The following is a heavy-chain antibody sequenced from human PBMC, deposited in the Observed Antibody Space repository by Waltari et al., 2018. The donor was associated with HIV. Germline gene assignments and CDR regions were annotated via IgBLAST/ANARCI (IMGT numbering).Heavy chain of an antibody. CDR3: ATEESVGSWNYFEY. CDR1: GFTLNHVG. V-gene: IGHV3-15*01. D-gene: IGHD3-10*01. Sequence: EVQLVESGGDLLKPGGCLRLSCAGSGFTLNHVGVSWVRQAQGKGLEWVCETKAKSDGGATDYAAVVKGRVTITRDDAKNTVYLQMNSLKIEGTAIYYCATEESVGSWNYFEYWGQGTLVTVSS. J-gene: IGHJ4*02. CDR2: TKAKSDGGAT.